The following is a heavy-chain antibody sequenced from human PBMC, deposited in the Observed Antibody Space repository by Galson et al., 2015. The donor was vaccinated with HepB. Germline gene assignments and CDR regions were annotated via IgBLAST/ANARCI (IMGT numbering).Heavy chain of an antibody. CDR3: ARLEYYYYGMDV. V-gene: IGHV3-21*01. J-gene: IGHJ6*02. Sequence: SLRLSCAASGFTFSSYSMNGVRRAPGKGLEWGSSISSSSSYIYYADSVKGRFTISRDNAKNSLYLQMNSLRAEDTAVYYCARLEYYYYGMDVWGQGTTVTVSS. CDR1: GFTFSSYS. D-gene: IGHD1-1*01. CDR2: ISSSSSYI.